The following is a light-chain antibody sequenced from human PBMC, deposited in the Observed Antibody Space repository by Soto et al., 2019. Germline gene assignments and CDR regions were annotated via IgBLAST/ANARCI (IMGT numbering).Light chain of an antibody. CDR1: SSGVGGYDY. CDR3: SSYTTSSALV. V-gene: IGLV2-14*01. Sequence: QSALTQSASVSGSPGQSITVPCTGTSSGVGGYDYVSWYQQHPGKVPKLIIYEVIKRPSGVSHRFSGSKSGNTASLTISGLQTEDEADYYCSSYTTSSALVFGGGSKVTVL. CDR2: EVI. J-gene: IGLJ2*01.